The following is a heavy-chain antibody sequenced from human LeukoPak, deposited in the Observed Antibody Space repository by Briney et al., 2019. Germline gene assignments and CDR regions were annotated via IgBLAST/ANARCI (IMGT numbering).Heavy chain of an antibody. D-gene: IGHD3-10*01. V-gene: IGHV4-31*03. CDR2: IYYSGST. CDR1: GGSISSGGYY. Sequence: SQTLSLTCTVSGGSISSGGYYWSWIRQHPGKGLEWIGYIYYSGSTYYNPSLKSRVTISVDTSKNQFSLKLSSVTAAGTAVFYCARGLPLVGATYYYGSGSSDNWFDPWGQGTLVTVSS. CDR3: ARGLPLVGATYYYGSGSSDNWFDP. J-gene: IGHJ5*02.